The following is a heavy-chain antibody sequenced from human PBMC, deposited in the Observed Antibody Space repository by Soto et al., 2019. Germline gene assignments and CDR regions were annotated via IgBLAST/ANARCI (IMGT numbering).Heavy chain of an antibody. CDR1: GGSISGYD. V-gene: IGHV4-59*01. J-gene: IGHJ4*02. D-gene: IGHD3-9*01. CDR3: ARVSKDDILTGYWRVGYYFDY. Sequence: PSETMCVTCTVAGGSISGYDGSWIRPPPGKGLEWIGYIYYSGSTNYNPSLKSRVTISVDTSKNQFSLKLSSVTAADTAVYYCARVSKDDILTGYWRVGYYFDYWGQGTLVTVSS. CDR2: IYYSGST.